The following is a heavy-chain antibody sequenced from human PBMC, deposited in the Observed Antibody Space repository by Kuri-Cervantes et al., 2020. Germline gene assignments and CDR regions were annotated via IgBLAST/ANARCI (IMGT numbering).Heavy chain of an antibody. V-gene: IGHV3-53*01. D-gene: IGHD6-13*01. CDR2: IYSGGST. CDR1: GFTVSSNY. Sequence: GESLKISCVASGFTVSSNYMSWVRQGPGKGLEWVSVIYSGGSTYYADSVKGRFTISRDNSKNTLYLQMNSLRAEDTAVYYCARDVSSSWFPFDYWGQGTLVTVSS. J-gene: IGHJ4*02. CDR3: ARDVSSSWFPFDY.